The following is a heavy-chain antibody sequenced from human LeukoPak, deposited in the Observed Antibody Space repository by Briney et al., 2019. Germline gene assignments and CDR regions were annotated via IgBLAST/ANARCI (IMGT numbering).Heavy chain of an antibody. CDR1: GFTFSSYA. D-gene: IGHD3-3*01. J-gene: IGHJ6*02. V-gene: IGHV3-30-3*01. Sequence: PGRSLRLSCAASGFTFSSYAMHWVRQAPGKGLEWVAVIPYDGSNKYYADSVKGRFTISRDNSKNTLYLQMNSLRAEDTAVYYCARDTESITIFGVAQYYYYGMGVWGQGTTVTVSS. CDR3: ARDTESITIFGVAQYYYYGMGV. CDR2: IPYDGSNK.